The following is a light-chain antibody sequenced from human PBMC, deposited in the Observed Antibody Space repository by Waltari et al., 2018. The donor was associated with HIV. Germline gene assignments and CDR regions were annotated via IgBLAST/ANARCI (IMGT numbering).Light chain of an antibody. CDR1: QNVIRN. CDR2: GSS. V-gene: IGKV3-15*01. CDR3: QQYNDWART. J-gene: IGKJ1*01. Sequence: EIVMTQSPATLSVSPGERATLSCRASQNVIRNLAWYQQKPGQAPRLLIYGSSTRATGIPARFSGSGSGTEFTLTISSLQSEDFAVYYCQQYNDWARTFGQGTKVEIK.